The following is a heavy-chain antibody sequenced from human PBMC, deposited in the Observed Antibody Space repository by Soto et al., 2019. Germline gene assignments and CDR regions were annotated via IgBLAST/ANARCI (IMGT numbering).Heavy chain of an antibody. D-gene: IGHD2-15*01. V-gene: IGHV1-18*01. J-gene: IGHJ6*02. CDR2: ISAYNGNT. CDR3: ARERADTPTVSSFMDV. CDR1: GYTFTSYG. Sequence: QVQLVQSGAEVKKPGASVKVSCKASGYTFTSYGISWVRQAPGQGLEWMGWISAYNGNTNYAQKLQGRVTMTTDTSTRTAYMELRSLGPDDTAVYYCARERADTPTVSSFMDVWGQGATVTVFS.